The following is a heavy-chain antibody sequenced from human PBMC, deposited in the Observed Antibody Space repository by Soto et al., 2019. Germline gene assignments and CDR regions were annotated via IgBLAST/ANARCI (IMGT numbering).Heavy chain of an antibody. CDR3: ARCPYYYDSSGYCFDS. J-gene: IGHJ4*02. CDR1: GGSISRGDYY. V-gene: IGHV4-30-4*01. D-gene: IGHD3-22*01. CDR2: IYYTGRT. Sequence: SETLSLTCTVSGGSISRGDYYWSWIRQPPGKGLEWIGYIYYTGRTYYNPSLKNRIIISVDTSKNQFSLRLSSVTAADTAVYYCARCPYYYDSSGYCFDSWGQGTQVTVS.